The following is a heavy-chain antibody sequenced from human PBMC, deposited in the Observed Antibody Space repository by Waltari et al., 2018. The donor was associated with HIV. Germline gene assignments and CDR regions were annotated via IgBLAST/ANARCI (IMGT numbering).Heavy chain of an antibody. Sequence: LQLQESGPGLVKPSETLSLTRTVSGGSISSSSYYWGWIRQPPGKGLEWIGSIYYSGSTYYNPSLKSRVTISVDTSKNQFSLKLSSVTAADTAVYYCARERRPDAFDIWGQGTMVTVSS. CDR2: IYYSGST. J-gene: IGHJ3*02. CDR1: GGSISSSSYY. V-gene: IGHV4-39*02. CDR3: ARERRPDAFDI.